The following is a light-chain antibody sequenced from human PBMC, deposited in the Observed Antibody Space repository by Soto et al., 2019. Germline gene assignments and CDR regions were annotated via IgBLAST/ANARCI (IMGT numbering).Light chain of an antibody. V-gene: IGKV3-20*01. J-gene: IGKJ2*01. CDR1: QSVSSSY. CDR3: QQYCSSPYT. CDR2: GAS. Sequence: EIVLTQSPGTLSLSPGERATLSCRASQSVSSSYLAWYQQKPGQAPRLLIYGASSRATGIPDRFSGSGSGTDFTLTISRLEPEDCAVYYCQQYCSSPYTFGHGTKLEIK.